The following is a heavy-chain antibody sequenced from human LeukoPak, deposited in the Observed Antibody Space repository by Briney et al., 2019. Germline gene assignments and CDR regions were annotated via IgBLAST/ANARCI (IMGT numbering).Heavy chain of an antibody. Sequence: SETLSLTCAVSGYSISSGYYWGWIRQPPGKGLEWIGSIYHSGTTFCNSSLKSRLTISVDMSKNQFSLKLSSVTTSDTAVYYCARRPSAGAFDIWGQGTMVTVSS. CDR3: ARRPSAGAFDI. V-gene: IGHV4-38-2*01. CDR1: GYSISSGYY. J-gene: IGHJ3*02. CDR2: IYHSGTT.